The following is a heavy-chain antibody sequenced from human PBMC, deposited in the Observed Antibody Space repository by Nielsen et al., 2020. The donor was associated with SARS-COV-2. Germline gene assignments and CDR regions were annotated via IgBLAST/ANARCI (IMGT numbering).Heavy chain of an antibody. V-gene: IGHV3-33*01. J-gene: IGHJ5*02. CDR3: ARERGPLSSGWRHYNWFDP. Sequence: GESLKISCAASGFTFSSYGMHWVRQAPGKGLEWVAVIWYDGSNKYYADSVKGRFTISRDNSKNTLYLQMNSLRAEDTAVYYCARERGPLSSGWRHYNWFDPWGQGTLVTVSS. CDR2: IWYDGSNK. CDR1: GFTFSSYG. D-gene: IGHD6-19*01.